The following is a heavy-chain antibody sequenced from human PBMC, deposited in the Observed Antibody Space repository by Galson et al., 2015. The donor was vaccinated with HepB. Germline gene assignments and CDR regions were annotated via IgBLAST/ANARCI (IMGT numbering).Heavy chain of an antibody. D-gene: IGHD6-13*01. CDR3: ARGASSWDY. CDR1: GFTFNYYA. V-gene: IGHV3-7*03. Sequence: SLRLSCAASGFTFNYYAMHWVRQAPGKGLEWVANIKQDGSEKYYVDSVKGRFTISRDNAKNSLYLQMNSLRADDTAVYYCARGASSWDYWGQGTLVTVFS. J-gene: IGHJ4*02. CDR2: IKQDGSEK.